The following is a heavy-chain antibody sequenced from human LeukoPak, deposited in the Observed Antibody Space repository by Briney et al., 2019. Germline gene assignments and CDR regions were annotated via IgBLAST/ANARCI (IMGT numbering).Heavy chain of an antibody. V-gene: IGHV1-69*06. Sequence: SAKVSCKASGGTFSSYAISWVRQAPGQGLEWMGRIIPIFGTANYAQKFQGRVTITADKSTSTAYMELSSLRSEDTAVYYCASWRYCSSTSCYLSAFDIWGQGTMVTVSS. J-gene: IGHJ3*02. CDR1: GGTFSSYA. D-gene: IGHD2-2*01. CDR3: ASWRYCSSTSCYLSAFDI. CDR2: IIPIFGTA.